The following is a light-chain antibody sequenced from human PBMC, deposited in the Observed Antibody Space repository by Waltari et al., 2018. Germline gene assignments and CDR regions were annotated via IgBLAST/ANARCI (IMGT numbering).Light chain of an antibody. CDR2: DVN. CDR3: NSFTSSSTWV. CDR1: SNDVGGYNY. Sequence: QSALTQPASVSGSSGQSITISCTGTSNDVGGYNYVSWYQQHPGQAPKLMIFDVNDRPSGVSNRFSGSKSGNTASLTISGLQAEDEADYYCNSFTSSSTWVFGGGTKLTVL. J-gene: IGLJ3*02. V-gene: IGLV2-14*01.